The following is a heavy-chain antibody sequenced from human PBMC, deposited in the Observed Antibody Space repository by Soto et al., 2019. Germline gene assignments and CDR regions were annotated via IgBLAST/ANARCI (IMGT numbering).Heavy chain of an antibody. Sequence: SQTLSLTCAISGDDISSNSATWNWIRKSPSRGLEWLGRTYYRSKLYNDYAESVKSRIIINSDTSKNQFSLQLKSVTPEDTLVYYGEGERIRVFDFWGKGTRVPVS. CDR3: EGERIRVFDF. V-gene: IGHV6-1*01. CDR1: GDDISSNSAT. J-gene: IGHJ3*01. CDR2: TYYRSKLYN.